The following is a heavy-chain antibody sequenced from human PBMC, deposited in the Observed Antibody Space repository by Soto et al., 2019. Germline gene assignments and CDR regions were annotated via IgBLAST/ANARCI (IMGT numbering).Heavy chain of an antibody. J-gene: IGHJ5*02. Sequence: SVKVSCKASGYTFTGYYMHWVRQAPGQGLEWMGGIIPIIGAANYAQKFQGRVTITADESTSTAYMELSSLRSEDTAVYYCAKDLTLNTARINWFDPWGQGTLVTVSS. V-gene: IGHV1-69*13. CDR3: AKDLTLNTARINWFDP. CDR2: IIPIIGAA. CDR1: GYTFTGYY. D-gene: IGHD5-18*01.